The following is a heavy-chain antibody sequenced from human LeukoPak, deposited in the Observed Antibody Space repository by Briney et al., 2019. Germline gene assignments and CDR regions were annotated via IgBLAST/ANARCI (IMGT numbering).Heavy chain of an antibody. D-gene: IGHD3-10*01. V-gene: IGHV3-48*03. Sequence: GGSLRLSCAASGFTFSSYEVNWVRQAPGKGLEWISFIDSSGTTIFYADFAKGRFTIPRDNAKNSLYLQMNSLRAEDTAVYYCARDGLGVRGVDFDYWGQGTLVTVSS. CDR1: GFTFSSYE. CDR3: ARDGLGVRGVDFDY. CDR2: IDSSGTTI. J-gene: IGHJ4*02.